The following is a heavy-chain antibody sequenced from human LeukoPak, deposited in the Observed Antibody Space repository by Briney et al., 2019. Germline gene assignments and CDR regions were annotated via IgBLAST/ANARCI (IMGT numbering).Heavy chain of an antibody. J-gene: IGHJ4*02. CDR1: GFTFSSYA. V-gene: IGHV3-23*01. Sequence: GGSLRLSCAASGFTFSSYAMSWVRQAPGVGLEWVSIVTGSGLDTYLADSVKGRFTISRDNSKNTLYLQMNSLRAEDTAIYYCAKGTLASCTGASCYPLNYWGQGTLVTVSS. D-gene: IGHD2-15*01. CDR2: VTGSGLDT. CDR3: AKGTLASCTGASCYPLNY.